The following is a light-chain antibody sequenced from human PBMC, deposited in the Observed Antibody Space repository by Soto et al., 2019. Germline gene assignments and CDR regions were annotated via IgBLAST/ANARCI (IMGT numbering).Light chain of an antibody. CDR1: QSISSY. CDR2: AAS. J-gene: IGKJ4*01. Sequence: DIQMTQSPSSLSASVGDRVTITCRASQSISSYLNWYQQKPGKAPKLLIYAASSLQSGVPSRFSGSGSGTDVTLTISSLQPEDVGTYYCQQSYSTPLTVGGGTKVEIK. V-gene: IGKV1-39*01. CDR3: QQSYSTPLT.